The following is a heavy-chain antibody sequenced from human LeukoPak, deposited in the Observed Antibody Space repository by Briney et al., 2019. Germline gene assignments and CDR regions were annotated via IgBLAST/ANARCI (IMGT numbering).Heavy chain of an antibody. Sequence: PGGSLRLSCAASGFTLSSYGMHWVRQAPGKGLEWEAFIRYDGTNEYYADSVKGRFTISRDNSKNTLYLQMNSLRAEDTAVYYCAKDRETATKIFGSWGQGTLVTVSS. D-gene: IGHD5-24*01. CDR1: GFTLSSYG. CDR3: AKDRETATKIFGS. CDR2: IRYDGTNE. J-gene: IGHJ4*02. V-gene: IGHV3-30*02.